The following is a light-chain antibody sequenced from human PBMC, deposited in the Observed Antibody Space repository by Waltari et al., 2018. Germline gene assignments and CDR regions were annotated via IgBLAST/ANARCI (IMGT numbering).Light chain of an antibody. Sequence: QSVLTQPPSASGTPGQRVTISCSGSSSNIGSNTVNWYQKLPGTAPKLLIYTNNQRPSGVPDGFSGSKSGTSASLAISGLQYEDEADYYCAAWDDNLRGYVVFGGGTKLTVL. J-gene: IGLJ2*01. CDR2: TNN. CDR1: SSNIGSNT. V-gene: IGLV1-44*01. CDR3: AAWDDNLRGYVV.